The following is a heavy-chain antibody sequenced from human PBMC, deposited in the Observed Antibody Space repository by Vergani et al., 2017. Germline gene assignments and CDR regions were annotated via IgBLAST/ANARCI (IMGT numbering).Heavy chain of an antibody. J-gene: IGHJ6*03. CDR2: INHSGST. V-gene: IGHV4-30-4*01. CDR1: GGSISSGDYY. D-gene: IGHD6-13*01. CDR3: ARGGDIAAAGGGGYYYYYYMDV. Sequence: QVQLQESGPGLVKPSQTLSLTCTVSGGSISSGDYYWSWIRKPPGKGLEWIGEINHSGSTNYNPSLKSRVTISVDTSKNQFSLKLSSVTAADTAVYYCARGGDIAAAGGGGYYYYYYMDVWGKGTTVTVSS.